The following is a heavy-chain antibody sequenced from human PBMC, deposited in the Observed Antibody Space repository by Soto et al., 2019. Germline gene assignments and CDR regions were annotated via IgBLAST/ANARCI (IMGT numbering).Heavy chain of an antibody. CDR3: ARPQNWGWFDP. V-gene: IGHV4-39*01. CDR2: IYYSGST. Sequence: QLQLQESGPGLVKPSETLSLTCTVSGGSISSSSYYWGWIRQPPGKGLEWIGSIYYSGSTYYNPSLKSRVTISVDTSKNQFSLKLSSVTAADTAVYYCARPQNWGWFDPWGQGTLVTVSS. CDR1: GGSISSSSYY. D-gene: IGHD3-16*01. J-gene: IGHJ5*02.